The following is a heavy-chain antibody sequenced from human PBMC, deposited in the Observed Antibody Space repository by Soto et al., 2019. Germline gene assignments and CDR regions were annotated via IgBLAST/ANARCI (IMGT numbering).Heavy chain of an antibody. D-gene: IGHD3-3*01. CDR2: ISAYNGKT. J-gene: IGHJ5*02. Sequence: QVQLVQSGAEVKKPGASVKVSCKASGYTFTSYGISWVRQAPGQGLEWMGWISAYNGKTNYAQRLPGRVTMTTDTSTRTASVELRSLRSDDTAVYYCARGVGFWSGHYCFDPWGQGTLVTVSS. CDR3: ARGVGFWSGHYCFDP. V-gene: IGHV1-18*01. CDR1: GYTFTSYG.